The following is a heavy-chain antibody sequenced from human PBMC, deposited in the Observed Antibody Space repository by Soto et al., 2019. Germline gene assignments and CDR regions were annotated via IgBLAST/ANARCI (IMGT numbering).Heavy chain of an antibody. CDR2: VFYGGT. D-gene: IGHD4-4*01. J-gene: IGHJ4*02. CDR3: AVYRRALYFDF. V-gene: IGHV4-59*03. Sequence: SETLSLTCSVSGRSMSSNYWSWLRQSPDKGLEWLGYVFYGGTDYNPSLGGRVSMSVQTSKSQFSLTLSSVTAADTAVYYCAVYRRALYFDFRGQGIQVTVSS. CDR1: GRSMSSNY.